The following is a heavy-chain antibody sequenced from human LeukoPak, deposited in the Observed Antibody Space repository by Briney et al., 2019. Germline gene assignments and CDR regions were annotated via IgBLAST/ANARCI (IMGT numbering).Heavy chain of an antibody. Sequence: GGSLRLSCAASGFTFSSYGMHWVRQAPGKGLEWVAFIRYDGSNKYFADSVKGRFTISGDNSKNTLYLQMNSLRAEDTAVYYCAKGVPAYSSSSGAFDIWGQGSMVTVSS. V-gene: IGHV3-30*02. J-gene: IGHJ3*02. CDR2: IRYDGSNK. CDR3: AKGVPAYSSSSGAFDI. D-gene: IGHD6-6*01. CDR1: GFTFSSYG.